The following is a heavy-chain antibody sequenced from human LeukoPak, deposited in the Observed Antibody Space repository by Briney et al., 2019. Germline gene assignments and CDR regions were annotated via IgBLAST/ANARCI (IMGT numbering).Heavy chain of an antibody. CDR3: ARRGYYGSGSPYYYYGMDV. V-gene: IGHV1-69*04. CDR2: IIPILGIA. J-gene: IGHJ6*02. Sequence: ASVNVSCKASGGTFSSYAISWVQQAPGQGLEWMGRIIPILGIANYAQKFQGRVTITADKSTSTAYMELSSLRSEDTAVYYCARRGYYGSGSPYYYYGMDVWGQGTTVTVSS. D-gene: IGHD3-10*01. CDR1: GGTFSSYA.